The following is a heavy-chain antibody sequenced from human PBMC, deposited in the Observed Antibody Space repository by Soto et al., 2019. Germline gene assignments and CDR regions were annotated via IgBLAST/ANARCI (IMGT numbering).Heavy chain of an antibody. J-gene: IGHJ6*02. V-gene: IGHV1-24*01. CDR3: APPPSGDPGYYYYYGMDV. CDR2: FDPEDGET. Sequence: ASVEVSCKXSGYTLTELSMHWVRQAPGKGLEWMGGFDPEDGETIYAQKFQGRVTMTEDTSTDTAYMELSSLRSEDTAVYYCAPPPSGDPGYYYYYGMDVWGQGTTVTVSS. D-gene: IGHD3-10*01. CDR1: GYTLTELS.